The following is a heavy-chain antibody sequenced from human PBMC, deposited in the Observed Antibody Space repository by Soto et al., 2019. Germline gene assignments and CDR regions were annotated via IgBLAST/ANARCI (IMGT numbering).Heavy chain of an antibody. Sequence: LTCVISGDSVSSNSAAWNWIRQSPSRGFEWLGRTYYRSKWYDEYAVSVKGRITISPDTSKNHFSLQLNSVTPEDTAVYYCARTGGATDSWGQGTLVTVSS. CDR2: TYYRSKWYD. J-gene: IGHJ5*02. V-gene: IGHV6-1*01. D-gene: IGHD1-26*01. CDR3: ARTGGATDS. CDR1: GDSVSSNSAA.